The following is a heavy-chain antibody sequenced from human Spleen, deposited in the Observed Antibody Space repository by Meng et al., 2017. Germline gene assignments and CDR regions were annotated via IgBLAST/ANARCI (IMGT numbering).Heavy chain of an antibody. V-gene: IGHV4-34*01. CDR1: GASSCDFY. D-gene: IGHD4-11*01. Sequence: HLGASRWAPSQPRSTTRSVSGASSCDFYANGMRRPPGERVKGMGEVNHIESTNYNPSLESPATISLDTSKNNFSLKLSSVTAADSAVYYCARGPTTQAHDFNYWGQGTLVTVSS. CDR2: VNHIEST. J-gene: IGHJ4*02. CDR3: ARGPTTQAHDFNY.